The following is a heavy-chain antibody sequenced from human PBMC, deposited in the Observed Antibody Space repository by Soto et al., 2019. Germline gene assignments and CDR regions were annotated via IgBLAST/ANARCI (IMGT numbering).Heavy chain of an antibody. CDR2: VSPYNGDT. V-gene: IGHV1-18*04. D-gene: IGHD2-2*01. CDR3: AREVGHMDV. Sequence: SVKDSCKASGYTFTTYGINWVRQAPGQGLEWMGWVSPYNGDTTYAQKVQGRVTMTTDTSTRTAYLELRSLRSDDTAVYYCAREVGHMDVWGQGTTVTVSS. J-gene: IGHJ6*02. CDR1: GYTFTTYG.